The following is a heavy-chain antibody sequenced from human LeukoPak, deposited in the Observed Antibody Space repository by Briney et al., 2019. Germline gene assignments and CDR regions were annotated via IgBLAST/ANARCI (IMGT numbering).Heavy chain of an antibody. Sequence: GGSLRLSCTPSGFNFVAYWMGWVRQAPGKGLEWVSAISGSGGSTYYADSVKGRFTISRDNSKNTLYLQMNSLRAEDTAVYYCAKSPGVGSASNFDPWGQGTLVTVSS. J-gene: IGHJ5*02. CDR1: GFNFVAYW. CDR3: AKSPGVGSASNFDP. CDR2: ISGSGGST. D-gene: IGHD1-26*01. V-gene: IGHV3-23*01.